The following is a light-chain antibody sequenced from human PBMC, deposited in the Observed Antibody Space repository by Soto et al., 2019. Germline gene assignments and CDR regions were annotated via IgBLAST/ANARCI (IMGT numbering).Light chain of an antibody. CDR3: CSYAGSSSVV. Sequence: QSALTQPASVSGSPGQSITISCTGTSSDVGSYNLVSWYQQHPGKAPKRMIYEGSKRPSGVSHRFSGSKSGNTASLASSGLQAEDEADYYCCSYAGSSSVVLGGGTKVTVL. J-gene: IGLJ2*01. CDR2: EGS. V-gene: IGLV2-23*01. CDR1: SSDVGSYNL.